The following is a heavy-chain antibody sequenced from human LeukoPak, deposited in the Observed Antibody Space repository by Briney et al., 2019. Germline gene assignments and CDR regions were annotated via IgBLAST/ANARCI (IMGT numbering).Heavy chain of an antibody. V-gene: IGHV4-61*02. Sequence: PSETLSLTCTVSGGSISSGRYYWSWIRQPAGKRLEWIGRISTSGSTNYNPPLKSRVTISADTSKNQFSLKLTSVTAADTAIYYCARDGRSGYEDLWGPGTLVTVSS. J-gene: IGHJ5*02. D-gene: IGHD5-12*01. CDR3: ARDGRSGYEDL. CDR2: ISTSGST. CDR1: GGSISSGRYY.